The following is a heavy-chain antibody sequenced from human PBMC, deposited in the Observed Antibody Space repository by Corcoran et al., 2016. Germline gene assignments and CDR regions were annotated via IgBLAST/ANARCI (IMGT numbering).Heavy chain of an antibody. CDR3: ARGMGMVRGVIGY. D-gene: IGHD3-10*01. Sequence: QVQLQQWGAGLLKPSETLSLTCAVYGGSFSGYYWSWIRQPPGKGLEWIGEINHSGSTNYNPSLKSRVTISVDTSKNQFSLKLSSVTAADTAVYYCARGMGMVRGVIGYWGQGTLVTVSS. J-gene: IGHJ4*02. CDR1: GGSFSGYY. CDR2: INHSGST. V-gene: IGHV4-34*01.